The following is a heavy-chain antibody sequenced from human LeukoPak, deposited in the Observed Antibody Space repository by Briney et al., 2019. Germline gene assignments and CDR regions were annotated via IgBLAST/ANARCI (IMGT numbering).Heavy chain of an antibody. CDR1: GFTFSKYD. V-gene: IGHV3-23*01. CDR2: ISDSGDQT. CDR3: AKEITLTTAYFDY. J-gene: IGHJ4*02. Sequence: GGSLRLSCVASGFTFSKYDMSWVRQAPGRGLEWVSGISDSGDQTYYADSVRARFTISRDNSKNTLYLQVNSLRAEDTALYYCAKEITLTTAYFDYWGQGTLVTVSS. D-gene: IGHD4-17*01.